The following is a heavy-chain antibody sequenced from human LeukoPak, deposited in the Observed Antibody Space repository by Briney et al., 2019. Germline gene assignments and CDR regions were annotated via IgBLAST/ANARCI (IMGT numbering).Heavy chain of an antibody. CDR1: GFTFSSYG. D-gene: IGHD6-25*01. CDR3: AREAAGFGY. V-gene: IGHV3-33*01. Sequence: GTSLRLSCAASGFTFSSYGMHWVRQASGKGLEWVAVIWDDGSEKYYADSVKGRFSISRDNSENTLSLQVNSLRAEDTAVYYCAREAAGFGYWGQGTLSPSPQ. J-gene: IGHJ4*02. CDR2: IWDDGSEK.